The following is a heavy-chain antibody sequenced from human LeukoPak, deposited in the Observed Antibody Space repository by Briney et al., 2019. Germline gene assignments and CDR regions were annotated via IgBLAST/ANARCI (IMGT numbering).Heavy chain of an antibody. CDR3: NAFYYGSGTNDPQRADY. D-gene: IGHD3-10*01. J-gene: IGHJ4*02. CDR1: GFTFSDAW. V-gene: IGHV3-15*01. Sequence: GGSLRLSCAASGFTFSDAWMSWVRQAAGKGLEWVGRIKNKVDGRTTEYAAPVKGRFTISRDDSKNTLYLEMNSLKTEDTAVYYCNAFYYGSGTNDPQRADYWGQGTLVTVSS. CDR2: IKNKVDGRTT.